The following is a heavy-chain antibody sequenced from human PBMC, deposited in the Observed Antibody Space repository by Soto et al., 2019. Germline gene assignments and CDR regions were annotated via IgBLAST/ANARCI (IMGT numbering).Heavy chain of an antibody. Sequence: QLQLQESGSGLVKPSQTLSLTCAVSGGSITSGNSYSWSWIRQPPGKGLAWIGSISHTGSTSYNPSLKGRVTLSVDKSTNHFSLKLSSVTAADMAVYYCARAVAPYLGTWFDPWGQGTLVIVSS. CDR2: ISHTGST. D-gene: IGHD3-16*01. CDR1: GGSITSGNSYS. CDR3: ARAVAPYLGTWFDP. V-gene: IGHV4-30-2*01. J-gene: IGHJ5*02.